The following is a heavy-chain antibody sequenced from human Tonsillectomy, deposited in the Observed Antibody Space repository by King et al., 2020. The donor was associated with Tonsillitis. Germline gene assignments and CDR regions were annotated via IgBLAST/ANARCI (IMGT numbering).Heavy chain of an antibody. CDR1: GYSISSGYY. J-gene: IGHJ5*02. V-gene: IGHV4-38-2*02. CDR2: IYHSGST. D-gene: IGHD1-26*01. Sequence: QLQESGPGLVKPSETLSLTCIVSGYSISSGYYWGWIRQPPGKGLEWIGSIYHSGSTYYNPSLKSRVTISVDTSKNQFSLKLSSVTAADTAVYYCARVFPSGVSWFDPWGQGTLVTVSS. CDR3: ARVFPSGVSWFDP.